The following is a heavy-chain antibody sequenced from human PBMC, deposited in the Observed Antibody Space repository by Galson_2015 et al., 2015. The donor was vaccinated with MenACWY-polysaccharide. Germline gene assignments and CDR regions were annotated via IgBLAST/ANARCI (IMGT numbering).Heavy chain of an antibody. CDR1: GFSFSIYF. D-gene: IGHD6-19*01. J-gene: IGHJ6*02. V-gene: IGHV3-74*01. Sequence: SLRLSCAASGFSFSIYFMHWVRQAPGKVWVSRINPDGRNPIYADSVKGRFTVSRDNAKNTLYLQLSSLRAEDTGVYYCVRGSSGWKGMDVWGQGTTVTVSS. CDR3: VRGSSGWKGMDV. CDR2: INPDGRNP.